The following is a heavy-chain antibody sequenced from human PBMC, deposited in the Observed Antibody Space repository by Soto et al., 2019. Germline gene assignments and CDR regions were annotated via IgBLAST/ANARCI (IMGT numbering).Heavy chain of an antibody. CDR2: ISISSSTI. CDR1: GFTFSSYN. CDR3: ARDNIRRIAAARLDY. D-gene: IGHD6-13*01. Sequence: EVQLVESGGGLVQPGGSLRLSCAASGFTFSSYNMNWVRQAPGKGLEWVSYISISSSTIHYADSVKGRFTISTDNPKNSLYLQMNSLRAEDTAVYYCARDNIRRIAAARLDYWGQGTLVTVSS. V-gene: IGHV3-48*01. J-gene: IGHJ4*02.